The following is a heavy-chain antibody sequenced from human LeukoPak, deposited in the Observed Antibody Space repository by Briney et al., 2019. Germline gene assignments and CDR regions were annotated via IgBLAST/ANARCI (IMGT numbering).Heavy chain of an antibody. CDR2: INPSGGTT. CDR3: ARDPGDYGSNPLMVYYYYMDV. CDR1: GYTFTSYY. V-gene: IGHV1-46*01. D-gene: IGHD4-23*01. Sequence: ASVKVSCKASGYTFTSYYIHWVRQAPGQGLEWMGIINPSGGTTNYAQRFQGRVTMTRDMSTSTVYMELSSLRSEDTAVYYCARDPGDYGSNPLMVYYYYMDVWGKGTTVTVSS. J-gene: IGHJ6*03.